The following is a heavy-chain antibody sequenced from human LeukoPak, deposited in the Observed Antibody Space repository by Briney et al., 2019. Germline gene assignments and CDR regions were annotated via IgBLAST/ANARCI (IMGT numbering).Heavy chain of an antibody. V-gene: IGHV1-69*04. J-gene: IGHJ4*02. D-gene: IGHD5-12*01. CDR1: GGTFSSYA. CDR2: IIPILGTA. CDR3: ARDGGYSGYDSYFDY. Sequence: GASVKVSCKASGGTFSSYAISWVRQAPGQGLEWMGRIIPILGTANYAQKFQGRVTITADKSTSTAYMELSSLRSEDTAVYYCARDGGYSGYDSYFDYWGQGTLVTVSS.